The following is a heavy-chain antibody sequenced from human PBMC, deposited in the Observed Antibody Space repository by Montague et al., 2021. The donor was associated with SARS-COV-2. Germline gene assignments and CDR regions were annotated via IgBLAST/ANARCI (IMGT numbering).Heavy chain of an antibody. J-gene: IGHJ3*02. CDR3: TRDYRSIVGDGLDI. D-gene: IGHD3-16*02. V-gene: IGHV3-48*03. CDR1: GFTFRKYD. CDR2: ISTSAYTT. Sequence: SLRLSCAASGFTFRKYDTNWVRQAPGKGPEGMSYISTSAYTTSYAGSVKGRFTISRDNGKNSLYLQMNSLRVEDTAVYYCTRDYRSIVGDGLDIWGQGTKVTVSS.